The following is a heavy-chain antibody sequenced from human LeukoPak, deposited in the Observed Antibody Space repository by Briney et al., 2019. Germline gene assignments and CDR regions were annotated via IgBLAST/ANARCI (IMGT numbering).Heavy chain of an antibody. D-gene: IGHD1-26*01. J-gene: IGHJ4*02. V-gene: IGHV3-30-3*01. CDR3: ARWELPSLFDY. CDR2: ISYDGSNK. CDR1: GFTFSSYA. Sequence: GGSLRLSCAASGFTFSSYAMHWVRQAPGKGLEWVAVISYDGSNKYYADSVKGRFTISRDNSKNTLHLQMNSLRAEDTAVYYCARWELPSLFDYWGQGTLVTVSS.